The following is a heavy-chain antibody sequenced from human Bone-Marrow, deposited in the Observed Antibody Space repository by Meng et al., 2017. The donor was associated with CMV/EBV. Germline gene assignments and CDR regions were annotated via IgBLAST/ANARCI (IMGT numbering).Heavy chain of an antibody. J-gene: IGHJ3*02. CDR1: GFALSDAW. CDR3: ARGYYDSSGYYGLDAFDI. CDR2: INGDGSVK. V-gene: IGHV3-7*04. Sequence: GESLKISCASFGFALSDAWMTWVRQAPGKGLEWVANINGDGSVKHYVDSVKGRITMSRDNAKNSVYLQMNSLRAGDTAVYYCARGYYDSSGYYGLDAFDIWGQGTMVTVSS. D-gene: IGHD3-22*01.